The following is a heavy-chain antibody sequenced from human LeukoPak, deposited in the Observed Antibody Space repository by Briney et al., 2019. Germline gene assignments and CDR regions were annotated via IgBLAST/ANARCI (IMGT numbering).Heavy chain of an antibody. V-gene: IGHV4-38-2*02. CDR2: VYHSGST. D-gene: IGHD4-17*01. J-gene: IGHJ4*02. Sequence: SETLSLTCTVSGYSISSGYYWGWIRQPPGKGLEWIGSVYHSGSTYYNPSLKSRVTISVDTSKNQFSLKLSSVTAADTAVYYCAESTVTAGVFDYWGQGTLVTVSS. CDR3: AESTVTAGVFDY. CDR1: GYSISSGYY.